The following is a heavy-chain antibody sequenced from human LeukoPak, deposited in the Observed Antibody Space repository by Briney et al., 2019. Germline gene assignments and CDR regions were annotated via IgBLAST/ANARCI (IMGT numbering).Heavy chain of an antibody. CDR1: GYTFTSYY. CDR3: ARDRPYGSGTRGGVYYYMDV. D-gene: IGHD3-10*01. V-gene: IGHV1-46*01. CDR2: INPSGGST. Sequence: GASVKVSCKASGYTFTSYYMPWVRQAPGQGLEWMGIINPSGGSTSYAQKFQGRVTMTRDTSTSTVYMELSSLRSEGTAVYYCARDRPYGSGTRGGVYYYMDVWGKGTTVTVSS. J-gene: IGHJ6*03.